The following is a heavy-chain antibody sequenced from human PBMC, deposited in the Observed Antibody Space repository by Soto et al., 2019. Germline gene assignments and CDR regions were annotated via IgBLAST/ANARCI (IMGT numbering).Heavy chain of an antibody. CDR1: GDSFTNSRW. Sequence: QVQLQESGPGLVKPSGTLSLTCAVSGDSFTNSRWWPWVRQPPGKGLEWIGDILHSGETNYNPSLKSRVFISVDKSQTQFSLRVSSVTAADTAVYYCAYSTGWYRHDVWGQGTLVTVSS. CDR2: ILHSGET. D-gene: IGHD6-19*01. CDR3: AYSTGWYRHDV. J-gene: IGHJ3*01. V-gene: IGHV4-4*02.